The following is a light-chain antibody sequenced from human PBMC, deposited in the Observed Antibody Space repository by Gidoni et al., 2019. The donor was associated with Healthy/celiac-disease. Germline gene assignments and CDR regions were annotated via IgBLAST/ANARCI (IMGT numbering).Light chain of an antibody. CDR1: SSDVGSYNL. Sequence: QSDLTQPASVSGSPGQSITISCTGTSSDVGSYNLVSWYQQHPGKAPKLMIYEGSKRPSGVSKRFSGSKSGNTASLTISGLQAEDEADYYCCSYAGSSTPYVFGTGTKVTVL. J-gene: IGLJ1*01. CDR3: CSYAGSSTPYV. V-gene: IGLV2-23*01. CDR2: EGS.